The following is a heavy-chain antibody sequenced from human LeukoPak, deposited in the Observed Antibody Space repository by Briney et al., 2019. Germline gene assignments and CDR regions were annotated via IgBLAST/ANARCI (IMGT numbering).Heavy chain of an antibody. D-gene: IGHD3-10*01. V-gene: IGHV3-15*01. CDR3: TTVGRTYYMDV. CDR1: GFTFSNAW. CDR2: IKGKTDGGTT. J-gene: IGHJ6*03. Sequence: GGSRRLSCLASGFTFSNAWLTWFRQPPGKGRDGFGRIKGKTDGGTTDYAAPVKGRFTISRDDSKNTLYLQMNSLKTEDTAVYYCTTVGRTYYMDVWGKGTTVTVSS.